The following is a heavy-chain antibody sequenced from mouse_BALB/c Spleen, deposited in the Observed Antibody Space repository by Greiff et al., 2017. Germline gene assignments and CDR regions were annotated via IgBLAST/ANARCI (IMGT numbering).Heavy chain of an antibody. CDR2: ISYSGST. CDR3: ARSFYGYDVAMDY. D-gene: IGHD2-9*01. CDR1: GYSITSDYA. Sequence: EVQRVESGPGLVKPSQSLSLTCTVTGYSITSDYAWNWIRQFPGNKLEWMGYISYSGSTSYNPSLKSRISITRDTSKNQFFLQLNSVTTEDTATYYCARSFYGYDVAMDYWGQGTSVTVSS. J-gene: IGHJ4*01. V-gene: IGHV3-2*02.